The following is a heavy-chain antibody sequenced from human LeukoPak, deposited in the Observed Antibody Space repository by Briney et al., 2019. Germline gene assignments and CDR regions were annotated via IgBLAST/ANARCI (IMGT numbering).Heavy chain of an antibody. J-gene: IGHJ4*02. CDR2: IIPIFGTA. D-gene: IGHD3-22*01. V-gene: IGHV1-69*05. Sequence: ASVKVSCKASGGTFSSYAISWVRQAPGQGLEWMGRIIPIFGTANYAHKFQGRVTITTDESTSTAYMELSSLRSEDTAVYYCAREYYYDSSGYDYWGQGTLVTVSS. CDR3: AREYYYDSSGYDY. CDR1: GGTFSSYA.